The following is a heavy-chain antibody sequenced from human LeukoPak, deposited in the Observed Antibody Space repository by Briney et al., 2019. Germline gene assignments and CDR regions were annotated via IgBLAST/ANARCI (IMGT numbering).Heavy chain of an antibody. CDR2: MNPNSGNT. D-gene: IGHD3-3*01. J-gene: IGHJ3*02. CDR1: GYTFTSYD. V-gene: IGHV1-8*01. Sequence: ASVKVSCKASGYTFTSYDINWVRQATGQGLEWMGWMNPNSGNTGYAQKFQGRVTMTRNTSISTAYMELSSLRSEDTAVYYCARGLRPRRAFGARGAFDIWGQGTMVAVSS. CDR3: ARGLRPRRAFGARGAFDI.